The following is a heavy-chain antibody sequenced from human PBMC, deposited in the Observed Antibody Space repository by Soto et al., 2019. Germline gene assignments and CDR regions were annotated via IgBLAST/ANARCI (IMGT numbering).Heavy chain of an antibody. J-gene: IGHJ6*02. Sequence: QVQLVESGGGVVQPGRSLRLSCAASGFTFSSYGMHWVRQAPGKGLEWVAVISYDGSNKYYADSVKGRFTISSDNPKNKLYLQMNSLRAEDTAVYYCAKDGPIRYGMDVWGQGTTVTVS. CDR2: ISYDGSNK. D-gene: IGHD3-9*01. V-gene: IGHV3-30*18. CDR1: GFTFSSYG. CDR3: AKDGPIRYGMDV.